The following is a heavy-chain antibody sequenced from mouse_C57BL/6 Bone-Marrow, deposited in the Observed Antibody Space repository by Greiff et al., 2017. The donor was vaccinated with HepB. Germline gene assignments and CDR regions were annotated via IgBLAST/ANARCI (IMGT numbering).Heavy chain of an antibody. Sequence: QVHVKQPGAELVKPGASVKLSCKASGYTFTSYWMHWVKQRPGQGLEWIGMIHPNSGSTNYNEKFKSKATLTVDKSSSTAYMQLSSLTSEDSAVYYCARSPIYYYGSRDYWGQGTTLTVSS. CDR1: GYTFTSYW. D-gene: IGHD1-1*01. CDR2: IHPNSGST. V-gene: IGHV1-64*01. CDR3: ARSPIYYYGSRDY. J-gene: IGHJ2*01.